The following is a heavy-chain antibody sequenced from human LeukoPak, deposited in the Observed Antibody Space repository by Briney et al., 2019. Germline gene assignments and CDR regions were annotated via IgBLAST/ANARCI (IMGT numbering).Heavy chain of an antibody. CDR3: ARSRGSSWYGGWFDP. CDR2: INHSGST. CDR1: GGSFSGYY. J-gene: IGHJ5*02. D-gene: IGHD6-13*01. Sequence: SETLSLTCAVYGGSFSGYYWSWIRQPPGKGLEWIGEINHSGSTNYNPSLKSRVTISVDTSKNQFSLKLSSVTAADTAVYYCARSRGSSWYGGWFDPWGQGTLVTVSS. V-gene: IGHV4-34*01.